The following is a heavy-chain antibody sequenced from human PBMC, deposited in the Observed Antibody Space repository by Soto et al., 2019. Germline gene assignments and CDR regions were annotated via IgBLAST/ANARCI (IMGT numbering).Heavy chain of an antibody. CDR2: ISGSGGST. CDR1: GFTFSSYA. D-gene: IGHD6-13*01. Sequence: GGSRRLSCASSGFTFSSYAMAGSRQAPRKGLEWVSAISGSGGSTYYADSVKGRFTISRDNSKNTLYLQMNSLRAEDTAVYYCAKEGIAARYYYYYYGMDVWGQGTTVTVS. CDR3: AKEGIAARYYYYYYGMDV. V-gene: IGHV3-23*01. J-gene: IGHJ6*02.